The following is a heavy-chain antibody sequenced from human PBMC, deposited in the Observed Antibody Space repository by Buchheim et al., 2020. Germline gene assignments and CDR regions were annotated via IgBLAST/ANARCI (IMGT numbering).Heavy chain of an antibody. Sequence: QVQLVESGGGVVQPGRSLRLSCAASGFTFSSYAMHWVRQAPGKGLEWVAVISYDGSNKYYADSVKGRFTISRDNSKNTLYLQMNSLRDEDTAVYYCARADYGDYDWGQGTL. D-gene: IGHD4-17*01. V-gene: IGHV3-30-3*01. CDR1: GFTFSSYA. CDR3: ARADYGDYD. CDR2: ISYDGSNK. J-gene: IGHJ4*02.